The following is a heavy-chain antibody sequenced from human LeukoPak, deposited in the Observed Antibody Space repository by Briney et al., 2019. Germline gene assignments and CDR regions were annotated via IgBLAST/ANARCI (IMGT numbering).Heavy chain of an antibody. Sequence: GGSLRLSCAASGFTFRSYGMHWVRQAPGKGLEWVAVISYDGSNEYHADSVKGRFTISIDTSKNTLYLQMASLRVDDTARYYCARGYCSSISCYLVYWGQGSLVTASS. CDR2: ISYDGSNE. D-gene: IGHD2-2*01. J-gene: IGHJ4*02. V-gene: IGHV3-30-3*01. CDR1: GFTFRSYG. CDR3: ARGYCSSISCYLVY.